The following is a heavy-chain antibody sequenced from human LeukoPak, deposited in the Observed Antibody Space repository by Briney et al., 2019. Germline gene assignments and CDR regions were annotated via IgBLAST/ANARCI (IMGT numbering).Heavy chain of an antibody. Sequence: ASVKVSCKASGGTFSSYAISWVRQAPGQELGWMGRINPNSGGTNYAQKFQGRVTMTRDTSISTAYTELSSLRSEDTATYYCARWDVLVGGYRGSDAFDIWGQGTMVTVSS. CDR3: ARWDVLVGGYRGSDAFDI. V-gene: IGHV1/OR15-1*01. CDR2: INPNSGGT. J-gene: IGHJ3*02. D-gene: IGHD1-26*01. CDR1: GGTFSSYA.